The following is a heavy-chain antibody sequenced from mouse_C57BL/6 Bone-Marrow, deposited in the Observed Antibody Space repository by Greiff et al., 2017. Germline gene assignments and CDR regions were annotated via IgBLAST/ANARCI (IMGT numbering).Heavy chain of an antibody. CDR3: TTGHYYH. Sequence: EVQLVESGAELVRPGASVKLSCTASGFNIKDDYMHWVKQRPEQGLEWIGWIDPENGDTEYASKFQGKATITADTSSNTAYLQLSSLTSEDTAVYYCTTGHYYHWGQGTTLTVSS. CDR1: GFNIKDDY. V-gene: IGHV14-4*01. D-gene: IGHD1-1*01. CDR2: IDPENGDT. J-gene: IGHJ2*01.